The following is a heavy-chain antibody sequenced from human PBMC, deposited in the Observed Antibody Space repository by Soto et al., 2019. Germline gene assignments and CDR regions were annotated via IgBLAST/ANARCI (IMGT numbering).Heavy chain of an antibody. CDR3: ARGLPPRAVHYGMRV. CDR2: INHSGST. J-gene: IGHJ6*01. CDR1: GGSFSAYY. D-gene: IGHD6-19*01. V-gene: IGHV4-34*01. Sequence: LSLTCAVYGGSFSAYYWSWIRQPPGKELEWIGEINHSGSTNYNPSLKSRVTISVDTSKNQFSLKLSSVTAADTAVYYCARGLPPRAVHYGMRVCRRGHTVTV.